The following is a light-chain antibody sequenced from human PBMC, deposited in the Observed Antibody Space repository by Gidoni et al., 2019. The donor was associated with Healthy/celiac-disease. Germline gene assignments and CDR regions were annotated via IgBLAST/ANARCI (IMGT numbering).Light chain of an antibody. J-gene: IGKJ4*01. CDR1: QGISSA. V-gene: IGKV1-13*02. Sequence: AIQLTQSPSSLSASVGDRVTITCRASQGISSALAWYQQKPGKAPKLLIYDASSLESGVPSRCSGSGSGTDLTRTISSLQPEDFATYYCQQFNSYPLTVXGXTKVEIK. CDR2: DAS. CDR3: QQFNSYPLT.